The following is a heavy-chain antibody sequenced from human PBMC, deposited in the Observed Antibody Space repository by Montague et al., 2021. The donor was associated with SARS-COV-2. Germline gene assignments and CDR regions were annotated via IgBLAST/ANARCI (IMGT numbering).Heavy chain of an antibody. CDR3: ARDRGYFDWLFHSDYYYYGMDV. D-gene: IGHD3-9*01. CDR1: GGSISSGGYY. J-gene: IGHJ6*02. Sequence: TLSLTCTVSGGSISSGGYYWSWIRQHPGKGLEWIGYIYYSGSTYYXXXLKSRVTISVDTSKNQFSLKLSSVTAADTAVYYCARDRGYFDWLFHSDYYYYGMDVWGQGTTVTASS. CDR2: IYYSGST. V-gene: IGHV4-31*03.